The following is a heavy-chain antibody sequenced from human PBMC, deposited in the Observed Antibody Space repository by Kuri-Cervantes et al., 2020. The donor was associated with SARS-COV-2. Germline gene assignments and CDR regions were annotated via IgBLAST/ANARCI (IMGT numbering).Heavy chain of an antibody. CDR2: MYFNGRT. CDR3: ARGHWSGYSNAAEMGAFDI. Sequence: GSLRLSCNVSGGSIRSYFWSWIRQAPGKGLEWIGCMYFNGRTNYNPSLKSRVTISVDTSKNQFSLKLSSVTAADTAVYYCARGHWSGYSNAAEMGAFDIWGQGTMVTVSS. D-gene: IGHD3-3*01. V-gene: IGHV4-59*12. CDR1: GGSIRSYF. J-gene: IGHJ3*02.